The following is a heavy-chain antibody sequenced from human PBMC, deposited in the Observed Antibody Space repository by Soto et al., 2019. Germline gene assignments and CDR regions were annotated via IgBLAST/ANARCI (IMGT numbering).Heavy chain of an antibody. V-gene: IGHV5-10-1*01. Sequence: GESLKISCKGSGYSFSSDWITWVRQLPGKGLEWMGRIDPSDSYTNYSPSFQGHVTISVDKSISTAYLQWNSLKASDSAMSYCARQDETSSADYYAMAVWGQGNTVIVSS. D-gene: IGHD2-2*01. CDR1: GYSFSSDW. CDR2: IDPSDSYT. J-gene: IGHJ6*02. CDR3: ARQDETSSADYYAMAV.